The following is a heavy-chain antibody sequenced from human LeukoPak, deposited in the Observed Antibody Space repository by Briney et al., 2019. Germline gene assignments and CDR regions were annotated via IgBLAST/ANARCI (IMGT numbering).Heavy chain of an antibody. CDR3: AKYAITNDAFDI. J-gene: IGHJ3*02. CDR1: GFTFSSYE. V-gene: IGHV3-48*03. CDR2: ISSSGSTI. Sequence: GGSLRLSCAASGFTFSSYEMNWVRQAPGKGLEWVSYISSSGSTIYYADSVKGRFTISRDNSKNTLYLQMNSLRAEDTAVYYCAKYAITNDAFDIWGQGTMVTVPS. D-gene: IGHD3-10*01.